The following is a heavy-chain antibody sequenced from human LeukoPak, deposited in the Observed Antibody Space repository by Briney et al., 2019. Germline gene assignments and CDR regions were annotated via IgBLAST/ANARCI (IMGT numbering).Heavy chain of an antibody. Sequence: PGGSLRLSCAASGFTFSTCGMNWVRQAPGKGLEWVSSISGSSAYIYYADSVKGRFTISRDNAKNSLYLQMNSLRAEGTAVYYCARGSEWSSGVSDYWGQGTLVTVSS. CDR2: ISGSSAYI. CDR3: ARGSEWSSGVSDY. J-gene: IGHJ4*02. D-gene: IGHD3-3*01. V-gene: IGHV3-21*01. CDR1: GFTFSTCG.